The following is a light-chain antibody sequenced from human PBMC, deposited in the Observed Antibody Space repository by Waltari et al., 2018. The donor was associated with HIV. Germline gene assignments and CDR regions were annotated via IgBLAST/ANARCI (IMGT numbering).Light chain of an antibody. CDR1: QSVLSSSNNKTY. Sequence: DIEMTQSPDSLTASLGESATINCKSSQSVLSSSNNKTYLAWYQQKPGQPPRLLMYWASTRESGVPDRFSGSGSGTDFTLTISSLQTEDVADYFCQQFYDTPLTFGGGTKVDI. J-gene: IGKJ4*01. CDR3: QQFYDTPLT. CDR2: WAS. V-gene: IGKV4-1*01.